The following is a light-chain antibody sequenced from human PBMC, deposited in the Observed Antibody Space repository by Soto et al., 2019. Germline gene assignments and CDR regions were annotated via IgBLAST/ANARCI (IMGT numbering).Light chain of an antibody. CDR1: QGVSTW. J-gene: IGKJ5*01. Sequence: DIQMTQAPSSLSASVGDIVTFTCRASQGVSTWLAWYQQKPGKAPNLLIYTASSLQSGVPSRFSGSGSGTDFTLTINGLQPEDFATYYCQQAASFPITFGQGTRLEIK. CDR2: TAS. V-gene: IGKV1-12*01. CDR3: QQAASFPIT.